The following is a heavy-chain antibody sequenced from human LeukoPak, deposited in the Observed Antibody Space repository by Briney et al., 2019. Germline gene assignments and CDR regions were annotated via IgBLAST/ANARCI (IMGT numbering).Heavy chain of an antibody. V-gene: IGHV2-5*01. CDR3: AHRPLGIAAAGTGNWFDP. Sequence: SGPTLVKPTQALTLTCTFSGFSLSTSGVGVGWIRQPPGKDVEWLALIYWNDDKRYSPSLKSRLTITKDTSKNQVVLTMTNMDPVDTATYYSAHRPLGIAAAGTGNWFDPWGQGTLVTVSS. D-gene: IGHD6-13*01. J-gene: IGHJ5*02. CDR2: IYWNDDK. CDR1: GFSLSTSGVG.